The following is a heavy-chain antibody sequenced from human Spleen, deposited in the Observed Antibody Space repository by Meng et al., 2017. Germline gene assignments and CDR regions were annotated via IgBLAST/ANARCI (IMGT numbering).Heavy chain of an antibody. CDR2: IDGRGSA. V-gene: IGHV4-4*07. D-gene: IGHD4-17*01. CDR1: GGSVSSYF. CDR3: AGDNGDYGLFLY. Sequence: SETLSLTCTVSGGSVSSYFWNWIRQSAGKGLERIGRIDGRGSAYYNPSLKSRVTMAVDTSKNQISLKLTSVTAADTAFYYCAGDNGDYGLFLYWGQGTLVTVSS. J-gene: IGHJ4*01.